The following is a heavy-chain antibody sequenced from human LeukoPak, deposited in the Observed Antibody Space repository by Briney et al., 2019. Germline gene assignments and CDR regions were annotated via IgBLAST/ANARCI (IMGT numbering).Heavy chain of an antibody. CDR1: GFPFSIYW. CDR2: MKEDGCEK. Sequence: GGSLRLSCGVSGFPFSIYWMSCVREAPGKALEWVANMKEDGCEKHYVDSVKGRFTISRDNVKNSLYLQMNSLRAEDTAVYYCARGVYEFDYWGEGTLVTVSS. V-gene: IGHV3-7*01. J-gene: IGHJ4*02. CDR3: ARGVYEFDY. D-gene: IGHD6-6*01.